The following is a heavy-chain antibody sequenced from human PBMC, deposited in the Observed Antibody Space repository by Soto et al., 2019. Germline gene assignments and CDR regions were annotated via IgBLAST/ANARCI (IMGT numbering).Heavy chain of an antibody. V-gene: IGHV4-39*01. J-gene: IGHJ5*02. CDR3: ARHSITIFGVDANWFDP. D-gene: IGHD3-3*01. CDR1: GGSISSSSYY. Sequence: SETLSLTCTVSGGSISSSSYYWGWIRQPPGKGLEWIGSIYYSGSTYYNPSLKSRVTISVDTSKNQFSLKLSSVTAADTAVYYCARHSITIFGVDANWFDPWGQGILVTVS. CDR2: IYYSGST.